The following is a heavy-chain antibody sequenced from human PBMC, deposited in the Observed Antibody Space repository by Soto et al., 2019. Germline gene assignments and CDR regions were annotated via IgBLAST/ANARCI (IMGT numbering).Heavy chain of an antibody. J-gene: IGHJ4*02. Sequence: QVQLVESGGGVVQPGRSLRLSCAASGFTFSKFGMHWLRQAPGRGLEWVAGISNDGSDEYYVDSVKGRFNISRDNSKITLSLQRNSLRFEDTAVYFCAKDRRKWGDSPFEKWGQGTLVTVSS. CDR3: AKDRRKWGDSPFEK. CDR1: GFTFSKFG. V-gene: IGHV3-30*18. D-gene: IGHD2-21*02. CDR2: ISNDGSDE.